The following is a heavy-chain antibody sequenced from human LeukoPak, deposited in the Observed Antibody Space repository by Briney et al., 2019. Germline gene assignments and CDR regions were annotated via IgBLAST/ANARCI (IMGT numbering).Heavy chain of an antibody. CDR1: GGSFSGYY. J-gene: IGHJ4*02. CDR2: INHSGST. V-gene: IGHV4-34*01. Sequence: SETLSLTCAVYGGSFSGYYWSWIRQPPGKGLEWIGEINHSGSTNYNPSLKSRVTISVDTSKNQFSLKLSSVTAADTAVYYCAARGVDIVATALGYWGQGTLVTVSS. D-gene: IGHD5-12*01. CDR3: AARGVDIVATALGY.